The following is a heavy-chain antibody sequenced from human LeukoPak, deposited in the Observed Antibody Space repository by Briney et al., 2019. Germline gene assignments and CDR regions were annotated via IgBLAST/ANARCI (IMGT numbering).Heavy chain of an antibody. CDR2: IKQDGSEK. V-gene: IGHV3-7*03. CDR1: GFTFSSYW. CDR3: AREVSTTSCSSCWFDP. Sequence: GGSLRLSCAASGFTFSSYWMSWVRQAPGKGLEWVANIKQDGSEKYYVDSVKGRFTISRDNAKNSLYLQMNSLRAEDTAVYYCAREVSTTSCSSCWFDPWGQGTLVTVSS. J-gene: IGHJ5*02. D-gene: IGHD2-2*01.